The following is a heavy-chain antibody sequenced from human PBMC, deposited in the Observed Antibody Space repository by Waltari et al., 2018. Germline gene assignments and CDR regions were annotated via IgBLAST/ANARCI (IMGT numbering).Heavy chain of an antibody. CDR1: GYTFSDYK. CDR2: IDPSDSST. Sequence: EVQLVQSGVEVKKPGESLRISCKGSGYTFSDYKITWVRQMPGKGLEWMGSIDPSDSSTNYSPSVQGHVTISLDKSISTAYLQWNSLEASDTAIFYCAIAGAGNFDLWGRGTLVTVSS. V-gene: IGHV5-10-1*03. D-gene: IGHD6-19*01. J-gene: IGHJ2*01. CDR3: AIAGAGNFDL.